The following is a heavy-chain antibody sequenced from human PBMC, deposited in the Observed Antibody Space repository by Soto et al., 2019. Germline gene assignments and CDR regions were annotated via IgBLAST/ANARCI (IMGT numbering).Heavy chain of an antibody. V-gene: IGHV3-30*18. Sequence: GGSLRLSCAASGFTFSSYGMHWVRQAPGKGLEWVAVISYDGSNKYYADSVRGRFTISRDNSKNTLYLQMNSLRAEDTAVYYCAKDSPGSIEYWGQGTLVTVSS. D-gene: IGHD6-6*01. CDR3: AKDSPGSIEY. CDR2: ISYDGSNK. CDR1: GFTFSSYG. J-gene: IGHJ4*02.